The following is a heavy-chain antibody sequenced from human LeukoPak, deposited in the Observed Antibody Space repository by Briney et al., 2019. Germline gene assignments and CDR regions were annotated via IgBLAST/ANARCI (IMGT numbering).Heavy chain of an antibody. CDR3: ARDGSYSGGGWFDP. V-gene: IGHV4-59*01. CDR1: GGSISSYY. Sequence: SETLSLTCTVSGGSISSYYWSWIRQPPGKGLEWIGYIYYSGSTNYNPSLKSRVTISVDTSKNQFSLKLSSVTAADTAVYYCARDGSYSGGGWFDPWGQGTLVTVSS. D-gene: IGHD1-26*01. J-gene: IGHJ5*02. CDR2: IYYSGST.